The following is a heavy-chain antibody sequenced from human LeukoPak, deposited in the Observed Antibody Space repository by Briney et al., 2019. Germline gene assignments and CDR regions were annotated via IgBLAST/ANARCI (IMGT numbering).Heavy chain of an antibody. CDR2: IYYSGST. V-gene: IGHV4-59*12. CDR3: ARDRVGGGRVGFDY. J-gene: IGHJ4*02. D-gene: IGHD2-15*01. CDR1: GGSISGYY. Sequence: PSETLSLTCTVSGGSISGYYWSWIRQPPGKGLEWIGYIYYSGSTNYNPSLKSRVTISVDTSKNQFSLKLSSVTAADTAVYYCARDRVGGGRVGFDYWGQGTLVTVSS.